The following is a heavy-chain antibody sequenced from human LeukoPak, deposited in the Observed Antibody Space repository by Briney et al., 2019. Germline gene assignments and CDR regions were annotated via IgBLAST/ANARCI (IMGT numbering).Heavy chain of an antibody. J-gene: IGHJ5*02. Sequence: TSETLSLTCTVSGCSISSGDYYWSWIRQPPGKGLEWIGYIYYSGNTFHYNPSLKSRVIISVDTSKNQFSLRLSSVTAVDTAVYYCASTNCSSAGCYGANWFDPWGQGTLVTVSS. D-gene: IGHD2-2*01. V-gene: IGHV4-30-4*08. CDR3: ASTNCSSAGCYGANWFDP. CDR1: GCSISSGDYY. CDR2: IYYSGNT.